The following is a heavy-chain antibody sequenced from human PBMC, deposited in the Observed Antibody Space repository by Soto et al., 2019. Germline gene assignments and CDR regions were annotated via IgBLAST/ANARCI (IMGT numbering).Heavy chain of an antibody. CDR2: IYYSGST. CDR1: GGSISSGGYY. D-gene: IGHD3-22*01. CDR3: ARGRNYYDSSGYPWFDP. Sequence: SETLSLTCSVSGGSISSGGYYWSWIRQHPGKGLEWIGYIYYSGSTYYNPSLKSRLTISVDTSKNQFSLKLSSVTAADTAVYYCARGRNYYDSSGYPWFDPWGQGTLVTVS. V-gene: IGHV4-31*03. J-gene: IGHJ5*02.